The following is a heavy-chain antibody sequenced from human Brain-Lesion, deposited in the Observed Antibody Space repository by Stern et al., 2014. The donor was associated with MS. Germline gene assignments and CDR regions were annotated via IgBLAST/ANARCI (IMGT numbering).Heavy chain of an antibody. J-gene: IGHJ1*01. CDR1: GFSFSTYA. V-gene: IGHV3-23*04. CDR3: AKWPHHIAVAGTRYFRH. CDR2: IIGLGSTT. D-gene: IGHD6-19*01. Sequence: VQLVESGGGLVQPGGPLRLCCAASGFSFSTYAMSWVRQTPGKGLQWGSGIIGLGSTTYYADSVKGRFTISRANVTTTLHMRLDSLRADDTAVYYCAKWPHHIAVAGTRYFRHWGQGTLVTVSS.